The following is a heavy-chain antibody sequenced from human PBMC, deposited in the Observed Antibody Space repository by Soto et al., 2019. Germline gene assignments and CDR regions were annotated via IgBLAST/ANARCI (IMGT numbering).Heavy chain of an antibody. V-gene: IGHV1-8*01. D-gene: IGHD6-13*01. CDR2: MNPNSGNT. CDR3: AREAAGHADWYFDL. Sequence: QVQLVQSGAEVKKPGASVKVSCKASGYTFTSYDINWVRQATGQGLEWMGWMNPNSGNTGYAQKFQGRVTMTRNTSINTAYMELSSLRSEETAVYYCAREAAGHADWYFDLWGRGTLVTVSS. J-gene: IGHJ2*01. CDR1: GYTFTSYD.